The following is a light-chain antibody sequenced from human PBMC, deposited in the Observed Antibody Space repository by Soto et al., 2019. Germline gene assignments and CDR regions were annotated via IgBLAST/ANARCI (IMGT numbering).Light chain of an antibody. J-gene: IGKJ1*01. Sequence: EIVLTQSPATLSLSPGERATLSCRASQSVSSYLAWYQQKPGQAPRLLIYGASSRATGIPDRFSGSGSVTDFTLTISRLEPEDFAVYYCQKETFGQGAKVDI. CDR1: QSVSSY. CDR2: GAS. V-gene: IGKV3-11*01. CDR3: QKET.